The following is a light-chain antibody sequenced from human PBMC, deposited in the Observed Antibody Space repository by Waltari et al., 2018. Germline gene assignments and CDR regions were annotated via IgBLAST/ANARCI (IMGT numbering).Light chain of an antibody. CDR1: SLRSYY. J-gene: IGLJ2*01. CDR2: GKN. Sequence: SSELTQDPAVSVALGQTVRITCQGDSLRSYYASWYQQKPGQAPVLVIYGKNNRPSGIPVRVSGSSSGNTASLTSTGAQAEDEADDYCNSRDSSGNHLVFGGGTKLTVL. V-gene: IGLV3-19*01. CDR3: NSRDSSGNHLV.